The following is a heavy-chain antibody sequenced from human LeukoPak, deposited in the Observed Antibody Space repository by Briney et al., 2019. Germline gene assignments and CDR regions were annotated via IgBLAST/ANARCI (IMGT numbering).Heavy chain of an antibody. CDR3: ARDSSSWFYYFYGMDV. V-gene: IGHV1-18*01. J-gene: IGHJ6*02. D-gene: IGHD6-13*01. Sequence: ASVKVSCKASGYIFTNFGISWVRQAPGQGLEWMGWISAYNDNTNYAQNLQGRLTMTTDTSTSTAYMELRSLRSDDTAGYYCARDSSSWFYYFYGMDVWGQGTTVTVSS. CDR1: GYIFTNFG. CDR2: ISAYNDNT.